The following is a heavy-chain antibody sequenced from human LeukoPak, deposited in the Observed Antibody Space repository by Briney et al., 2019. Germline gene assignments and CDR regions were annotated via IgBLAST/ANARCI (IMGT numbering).Heavy chain of an antibody. CDR2: IYPGDSDT. CDR1: GYSFTSYW. CDR3: ARHKASVYYYYGMDV. V-gene: IGHV5-51*01. Sequence: GESLKISCKGSGYSFTSYWIGWVRQMPGKGLEWMGIIYPGDSDTRYSPSFQGQVTISANKSISTAYLQWSSLKASDTAMYYCARHKASVYYYYGMDVWGQGTTVTVSS. J-gene: IGHJ6*02.